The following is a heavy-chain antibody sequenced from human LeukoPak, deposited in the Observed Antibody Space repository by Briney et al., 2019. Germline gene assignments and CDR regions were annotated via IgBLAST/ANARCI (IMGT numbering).Heavy chain of an antibody. CDR2: ISGSGGST. CDR1: GFTFSSYA. J-gene: IGHJ4*02. V-gene: IGHV3-23*01. CDR3: AKVLEPDDKLRLPAATIAFDY. Sequence: GGSLRLSCAASGFTFSSYAMSWVRQAPGKGLEWVSAISGSGGSTYYADSVKGRFTISRDNSKNTLYLQMNSLRAEDTAVYYCAKVLEPDDKLRLPAATIAFDYWGQGTLVTVSS. D-gene: IGHD2-2*01.